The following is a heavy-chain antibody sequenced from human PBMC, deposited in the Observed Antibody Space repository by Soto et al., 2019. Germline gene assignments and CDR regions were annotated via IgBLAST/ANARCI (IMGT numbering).Heavy chain of an antibody. Sequence: SETLSLTCAVYGGSFSGYYWSWIRQPPGKGLEWIGEINHSGSTNYNPSLKSRVTISVDTSKNQFSLKLSSVTAADTAVYYCARRYCSGGSCYSSLVKYYFDYWGQGTLVTVSS. V-gene: IGHV4-34*01. CDR2: INHSGST. CDR1: GGSFSGYY. CDR3: ARRYCSGGSCYSSLVKYYFDY. D-gene: IGHD2-15*01. J-gene: IGHJ4*02.